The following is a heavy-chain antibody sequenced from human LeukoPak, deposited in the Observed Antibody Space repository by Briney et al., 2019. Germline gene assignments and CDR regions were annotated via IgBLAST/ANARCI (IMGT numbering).Heavy chain of an antibody. J-gene: IGHJ1*01. Sequence: GGSLRLSCAASGFTFSSYAMHWVRQAPGKGLEWVAVISYDGSNKYYADSVKGRFTISRDNSKNTLYLQMNSLRAEDTAVYSCARSIWSGHKEPTEYFQHWGQGTLVTVSS. CDR3: ARSIWSGHKEPTEYFQH. CDR1: GFTFSSYA. V-gene: IGHV3-30-3*01. D-gene: IGHD3-3*01. CDR2: ISYDGSNK.